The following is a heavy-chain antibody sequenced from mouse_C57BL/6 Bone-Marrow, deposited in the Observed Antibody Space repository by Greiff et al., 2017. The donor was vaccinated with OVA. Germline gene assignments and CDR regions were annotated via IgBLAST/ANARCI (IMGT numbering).Heavy chain of an antibody. CDR1: GFSLTSYG. J-gene: IGHJ1*03. CDR2: IWRGGGT. CDR3: AKTGYITTVVATLDWYFDV. V-gene: IGHV2-4*01. Sequence: VKLMESGPGLVQPSQSLSITCTVSGFSLTSYGVHWVRQPPGKGLEWLGVIWRGGGTDYYAAFISRLSISKDNSKSQVFFKMNSLQADDTAIYYCAKTGYITTVVATLDWYFDVWGTGTTVTVSA. D-gene: IGHD1-1*01.